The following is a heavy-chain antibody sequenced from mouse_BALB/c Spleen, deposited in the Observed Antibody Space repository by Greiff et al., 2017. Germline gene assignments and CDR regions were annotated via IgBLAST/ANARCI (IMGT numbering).Heavy chain of an antibody. Sequence: EVQLQQSGPELVKPGASVKMSCKASGYTFTSYVMHWVKQKPGQGLEWIGYINPYNDGTKYNEKFKGKATLTSDKSSSTAYMELSSLTSEDSAVYYSARWEDAMIGAWFAYWGQGTLVTVAA. J-gene: IGHJ3*01. CDR1: GYTFTSYV. CDR3: ARWEDAMIGAWFAY. D-gene: IGHD2-4*01. CDR2: INPYNDGT. V-gene: IGHV1-14*01.